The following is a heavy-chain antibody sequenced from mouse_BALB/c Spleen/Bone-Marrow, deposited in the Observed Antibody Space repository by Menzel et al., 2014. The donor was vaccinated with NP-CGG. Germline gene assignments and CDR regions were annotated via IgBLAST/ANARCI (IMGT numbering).Heavy chain of an antibody. D-gene: IGHD1-2*01. CDR2: INPDSSTI. CDR3: ARQGYYGYSDY. J-gene: IGHJ2*01. Sequence: LVESGGSLQLSCAASVLDSSRYWMSWVRQAPGKGLEWIGEINPDSSTINYTPSLKDKFIISRDNAKNTLYLQMRKVRSEDTALYYCARQGYYGYSDYWCQGTTLTVSS. V-gene: IGHV4-1*02. CDR1: VLDSSRYW.